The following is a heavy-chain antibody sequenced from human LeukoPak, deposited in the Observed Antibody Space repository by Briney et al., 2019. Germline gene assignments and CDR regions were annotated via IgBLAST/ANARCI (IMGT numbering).Heavy chain of an antibody. J-gene: IGHJ4*02. V-gene: IGHV3-23*01. CDR3: AKGTPGDGYNSGYFDY. CDR1: GFTFSSYA. Sequence: GGSLRLSCAASGFTFSSYAMSWVRQAPGKGLEWVSIISDSGDYTYYADSVKGRFTISRDNSKNTLYLQMNSLRAEDTAVYYCAKGTPGDGYNSGYFDYWGQGTLVTVSS. D-gene: IGHD5-24*01. CDR2: ISDSGDYT.